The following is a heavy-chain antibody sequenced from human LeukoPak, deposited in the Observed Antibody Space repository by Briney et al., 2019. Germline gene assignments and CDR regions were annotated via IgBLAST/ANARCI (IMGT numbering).Heavy chain of an antibody. CDR3: ASAYYYDSSGYYYGLEY. CDR2: INHSGST. V-gene: IGHV4-34*01. Sequence: SETLSLTCAVYGGSFSGYYWSWIRQPPGKGLEWIGEINHSGSTNYNPSLKSRVTISVDTSKNQFSLKLSSVTAADTAVYYCASAYYYDSSGYYYGLEYWGQGTLVTVSS. D-gene: IGHD3-22*01. J-gene: IGHJ4*02. CDR1: GGSFSGYY.